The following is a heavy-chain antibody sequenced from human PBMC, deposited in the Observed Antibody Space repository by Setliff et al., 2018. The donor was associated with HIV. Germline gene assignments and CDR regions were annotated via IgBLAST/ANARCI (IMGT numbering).Heavy chain of an antibody. CDR1: GYTFTNYG. J-gene: IGHJ6*02. CDR3: ARLGSGWSDSYYYAMDV. CDR2: ISPHIGHT. Sequence: ASVKVSCKASGYTFTNYGISWVRHAPGHGLEWMGWISPHIGHTNYAQTFQGRVTMTVDTSTSRAYMEVRSLRSDDTAVYFCARLGSGWSDSYYYAMDVWGQGTTVTVSS. D-gene: IGHD6-19*01. V-gene: IGHV1-18*01.